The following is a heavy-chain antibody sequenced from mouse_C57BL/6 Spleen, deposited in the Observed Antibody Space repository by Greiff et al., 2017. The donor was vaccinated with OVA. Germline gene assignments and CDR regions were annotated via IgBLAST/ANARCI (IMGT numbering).Heavy chain of an antibody. CDR1: GFTFSSYA. J-gene: IGHJ4*01. CDR2: ISSGGDYI. V-gene: IGHV5-9-1*02. D-gene: IGHD1-1*01. CDR3: TRGNCYGSSYDAMDY. Sequence: DVMLVESGEGLVKPGGSLKLSCAASGFTFSSYAMSWVRQTPEKRLEWVAYISSGGDYIYYADTVTGRFTISRDNARNTLYLQMSSLKSEDTAMYYCTRGNCYGSSYDAMDYWGQGTSVTVSS.